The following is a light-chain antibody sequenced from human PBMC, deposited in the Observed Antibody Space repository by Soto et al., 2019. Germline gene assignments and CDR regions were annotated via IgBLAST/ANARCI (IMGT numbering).Light chain of an antibody. V-gene: IGLV2-14*01. Sequence: QSALTQPASVSVSPGQSITISCTGTSSDVGGYNYVSWYQQHPGKAPKLMIYDVSNRPSGVSNRFSGSKSGNTASLTLSGLQAEDEADYYCSSYTSSSSYVFGTGTKVTVL. CDR2: DVS. CDR3: SSYTSSSSYV. J-gene: IGLJ1*01. CDR1: SSDVGGYNY.